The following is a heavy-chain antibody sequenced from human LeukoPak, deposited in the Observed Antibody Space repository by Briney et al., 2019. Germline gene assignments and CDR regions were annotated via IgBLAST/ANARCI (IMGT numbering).Heavy chain of an antibody. Sequence: GGSLRLSCAASGFTVGSNYMSWVRQAPGKGLEWVSVIYSGGSTYYAGSVKGRFTISRDNSKNTLYLQMNSLRAEDTAVYYCAREGSQGGMDVWGQGTTVTVSS. J-gene: IGHJ6*02. CDR2: IYSGGST. V-gene: IGHV3-66*02. CDR1: GFTVGSNY. CDR3: AREGSQGGMDV.